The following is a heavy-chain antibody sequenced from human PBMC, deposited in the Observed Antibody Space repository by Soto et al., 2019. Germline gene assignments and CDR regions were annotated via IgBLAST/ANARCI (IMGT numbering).Heavy chain of an antibody. D-gene: IGHD1-26*01. Sequence: QVQLQQSGPGLVKPSQTLSLTCAITGDSVSSNSAGWSWVRQSPSRGLEWLGRTYYRSKWYYASAVSVRGRITINPDTSKNQYSLQLNYVTPEDTAVYFCARGEQYSGRIFDYWGQGTLVTVSA. J-gene: IGHJ4*01. CDR1: GDSVSSNSAG. V-gene: IGHV6-1*01. CDR2: TYYRSKWYY. CDR3: ARGEQYSGRIFDY.